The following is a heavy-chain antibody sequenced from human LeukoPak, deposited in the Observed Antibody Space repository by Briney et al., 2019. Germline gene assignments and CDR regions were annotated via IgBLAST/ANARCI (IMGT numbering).Heavy chain of an antibody. CDR1: GYTFTGYY. D-gene: IGHD2-15*01. J-gene: IGHJ4*02. V-gene: IGHV1-2*04. CDR2: INPNSGGT. CDR3: ARGSDIVVVVAASPPDY. Sequence: ASVTVSCKASGYTFTGYYMHWVRQAPGQGLEGMGWINPNSGGTNYAQKFQGWVTMTRDTSISTAYMELSRLRSDDTAVYYCARGSDIVVVVAASPPDYWGQGTLVTVSS.